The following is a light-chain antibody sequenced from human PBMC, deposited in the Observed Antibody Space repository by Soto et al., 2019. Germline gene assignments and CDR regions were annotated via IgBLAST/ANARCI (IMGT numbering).Light chain of an antibody. V-gene: IGKV1-39*01. CDR3: QQSYSSPPT. J-gene: IGKJ1*01. CDR1: QSISNH. Sequence: DIQMTQSPSSLSASVEDRVIITCRASQSISNHSNWYSQKPGKGPKLLILAASSLQSVVASWLKGSRPRADYTLTNCCLQPEDLATYYCQQSYSSPPTFGQGTKVDIK. CDR2: AAS.